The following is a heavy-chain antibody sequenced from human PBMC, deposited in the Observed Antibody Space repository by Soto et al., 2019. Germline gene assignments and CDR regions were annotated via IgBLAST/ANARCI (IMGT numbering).Heavy chain of an antibody. CDR3: ARGRGYSYGYGMDV. D-gene: IGHD5-18*01. CDR2: MNPNSGNT. Sequence: ASVKVSCKASGYTFTSYDINWVRQAAGQGLEWMGWMNPNSGNTGYAQKFQGRVTMTRNTSISTAYMELSSLRSEDTAVYYCARGRGYSYGYGMDVWGQGTTVTVSS. CDR1: GYTFTSYD. V-gene: IGHV1-8*01. J-gene: IGHJ6*02.